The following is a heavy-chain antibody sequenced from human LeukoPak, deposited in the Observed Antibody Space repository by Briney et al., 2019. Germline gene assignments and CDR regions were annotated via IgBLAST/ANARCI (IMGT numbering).Heavy chain of an antibody. CDR1: GGSISSSSYC. V-gene: IGHV4-39*07. Sequence: SETLSLTCTVSGGSISSSSYCWGWIRQPPGKGLEWVGSIYYSGSTYYNPSLKSRVTISVDTSKNQFSLKLSSVTAADTAVYYCARDESTRLDYWGQGTLVTVSS. CDR3: ARDESTRLDY. CDR2: IYYSGST. D-gene: IGHD1-1*01. J-gene: IGHJ4*02.